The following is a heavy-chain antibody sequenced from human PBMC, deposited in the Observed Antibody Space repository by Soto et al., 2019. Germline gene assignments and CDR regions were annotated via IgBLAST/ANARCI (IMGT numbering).Heavy chain of an antibody. D-gene: IGHD3-3*01. CDR2: INPSGGST. CDR3: GRDGSDFWSGYLAWADY. Sequence: ASVKVSCKASGYTFTSYYMHWVRQAPGQGLEWMGIINPSGGSTSYAQKFQGRVTMTRDTSTSTVYMELSSLRSEDTAVYYCGRDGSDFWSGYLAWADYWGQGTLVTVSS. V-gene: IGHV1-46*03. J-gene: IGHJ4*02. CDR1: GYTFTSYY.